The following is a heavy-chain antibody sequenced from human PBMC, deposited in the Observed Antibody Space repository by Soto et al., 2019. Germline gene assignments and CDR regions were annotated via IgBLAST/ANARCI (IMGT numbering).Heavy chain of an antibody. J-gene: IGHJ5*02. CDR1: GGSFSGYY. V-gene: IGHV4-34*01. CDR3: AREGGRYFDWLSHRGCWFDP. CDR2: INHSGST. Sequence: SETLSLTCAVYGGSFSGYYWSWIRQPPGKGLEWIGEINHSGSTNYNPSLKSRVTISVDTSKNQFSLKLSSVTAADTAVYYCAREGGRYFDWLSHRGCWFDPWGQGTLVTVSS. D-gene: IGHD3-9*01.